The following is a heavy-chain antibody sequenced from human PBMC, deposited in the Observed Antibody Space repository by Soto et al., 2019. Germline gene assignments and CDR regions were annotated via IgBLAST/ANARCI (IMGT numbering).Heavy chain of an antibody. CDR1: GGSISSGGYS. CDR3: AGVPDY. V-gene: IGHV4-30-2*01. Sequence: QLQLQESGSGLVKPSQTLSLTCAVSGGSISSGGYSWSWIRQPPGKGLEWIGYMYHSGSTYYNPSLNSSVTISIDRSKNQFSLKLSSVTAADTDVYYCAGVPDYWGQGILVTVSS. J-gene: IGHJ4*02. CDR2: MYHSGST. D-gene: IGHD2-2*01.